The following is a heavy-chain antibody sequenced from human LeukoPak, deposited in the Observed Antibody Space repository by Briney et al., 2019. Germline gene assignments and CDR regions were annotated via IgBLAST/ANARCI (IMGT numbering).Heavy chain of an antibody. D-gene: IGHD3-22*01. CDR2: ISGSGGST. Sequence: GGSLRLSCAASGFTFSSYAMSWVRQAPGKGLEWVSAISGSGGSTYYADSVKGRFTISRDNAKNTLYLQMNSLRAEDTAIYYCARGYYDFSTYTVDPWGQGTLVTVSS. CDR1: GFTFSSYA. J-gene: IGHJ5*02. V-gene: IGHV3-23*01. CDR3: ARGYYDFSTYTVDP.